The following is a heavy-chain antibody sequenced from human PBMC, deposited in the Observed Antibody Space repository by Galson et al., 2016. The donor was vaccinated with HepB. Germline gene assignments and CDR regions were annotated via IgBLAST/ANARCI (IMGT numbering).Heavy chain of an antibody. Sequence: SVKVSCKASGGTFSGYAINWVRQAPGQGLEWMGGINPIFRTPSYAQKFQGRVTITADESTSTTSMELSSLRSDDTAVYYCARARLTIFGVISAYYYAMDGWGQGTTVTVPS. V-gene: IGHV1-69*13. D-gene: IGHD3-3*01. J-gene: IGHJ6*02. CDR3: ARARLTIFGVISAYYYAMDG. CDR1: GGTFSGYA. CDR2: INPIFRTP.